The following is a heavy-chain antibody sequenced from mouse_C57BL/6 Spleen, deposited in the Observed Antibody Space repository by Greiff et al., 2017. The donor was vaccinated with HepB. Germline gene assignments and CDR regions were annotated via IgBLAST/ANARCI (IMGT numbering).Heavy chain of an antibody. V-gene: IGHV1-22*01. Sequence: EVQLQQSGPELVKPGASVKMSCKASGYTFTDYNMHWVKQSHGKSLEWIGFINPNNGGTSYNQKFKGKATLTVNKSSSTAYMELRSLTSEDSAVYYCARRGYGSSSYFDYWGQGTTLTVSS. CDR2: INPNNGGT. CDR3: ARRGYGSSSYFDY. D-gene: IGHD1-1*01. J-gene: IGHJ2*01. CDR1: GYTFTDYN.